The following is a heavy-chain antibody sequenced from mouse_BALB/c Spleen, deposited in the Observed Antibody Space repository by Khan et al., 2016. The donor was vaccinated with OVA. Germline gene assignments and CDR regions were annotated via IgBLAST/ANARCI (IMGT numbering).Heavy chain of an antibody. CDR3: ANTVLNCVYYFYFDV. Sequence: VRLHQSGPELVKPGASVMISCKASGYSFTGYYMHWVKQSPENSLEWIGEINPSNGGTNYNQKIKAKATLTVDTSSTTTYMQLNSLTSEDAAVFCFANTVLNCVYYFYFDVWGAGTTFTVSS. D-gene: IGHD1-1*01. J-gene: IGHJ1*01. V-gene: IGHV1-42*01. CDR1: GYSFTGYY. CDR2: INPSNGGT.